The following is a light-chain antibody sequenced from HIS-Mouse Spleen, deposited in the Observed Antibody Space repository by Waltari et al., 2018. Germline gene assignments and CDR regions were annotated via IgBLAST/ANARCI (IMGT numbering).Light chain of an antibody. Sequence: QSALTQPASVSGSPGPSITISCTGTSSDVGGSNYVPWYQQHPGKAPKLMLYDVSNRPSGVSNRFSGSKSGNTASLTISGLQAEDEADYYCSSYTSSSTLDWVFGGGTKLTVL. CDR3: SSYTSSSTLDWV. CDR2: DVS. CDR1: SSDVGGSNY. V-gene: IGLV2-14*03. J-gene: IGLJ3*02.